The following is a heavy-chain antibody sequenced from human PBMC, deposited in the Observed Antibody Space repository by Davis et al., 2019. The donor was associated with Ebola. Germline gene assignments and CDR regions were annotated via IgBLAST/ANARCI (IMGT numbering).Heavy chain of an antibody. CDR1: GFTFSIFS. D-gene: IGHD2-2*01. CDR3: ANEEYCNRISCSQGTFDI. Sequence: GGSLRLSCAASGFTFSIFSMHWVRQAPGKGLEWVALISYDGRYKYYADSVKGRFTISRDDSRNTLYVQMNSLRAEDTAVYYCANEEYCNRISCSQGTFDIWGQGTMVTVSS. J-gene: IGHJ3*02. V-gene: IGHV3-30-3*02. CDR2: ISYDGRYK.